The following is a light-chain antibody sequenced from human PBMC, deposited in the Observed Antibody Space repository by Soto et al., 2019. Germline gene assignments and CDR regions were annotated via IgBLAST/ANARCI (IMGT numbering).Light chain of an antibody. Sequence: QSALTQPASVSGSPGQSITISCTGTSSDVGGYNYVSWYLQYPGRAPKLVIFEVSNRPSGISHRFFGSKSGNTASLTISGLQAEDEADYYCSSYTTSGAWVFGGGTKLTVL. CDR2: EVS. CDR3: SSYTTSGAWV. CDR1: SSDVGGYNY. V-gene: IGLV2-14*01. J-gene: IGLJ3*02.